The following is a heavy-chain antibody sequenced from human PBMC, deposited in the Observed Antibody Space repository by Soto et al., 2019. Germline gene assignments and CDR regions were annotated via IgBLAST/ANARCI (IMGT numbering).Heavy chain of an antibody. J-gene: IGHJ3*02. CDR1: GGSISSSSYY. D-gene: IGHD6-19*01. CDR3: ARQLAVAGPFHAFDI. CDR2: IYYSGST. Sequence: PSETLSLTCTVSGGSISSSSYYWGWIRQPPGKGLEWIGSIYYSGSTYYNPSLKSRVTISVDTSKNQFSLKLSSVTAADTAVYYYARQLAVAGPFHAFDIWGQGTMVTVSS. V-gene: IGHV4-39*01.